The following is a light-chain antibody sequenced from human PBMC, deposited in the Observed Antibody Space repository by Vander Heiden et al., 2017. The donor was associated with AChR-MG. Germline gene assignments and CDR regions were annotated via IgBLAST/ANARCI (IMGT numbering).Light chain of an antibody. CDR1: SSNIGAGYD. V-gene: IGLV1-40*01. CDR2: GNN. Sequence: QSVLTQPPSVSGAPGQRVTISCTGSSSNIGAGYDVHWYQQLPGTAPKLLIYGNNNRPSGVPDRFSGSKSGTSASLAITGLQAEDEADYYCQSYDSSLNSDVVFGGGTKLTVL. CDR3: QSYDSSLNSDVV. J-gene: IGLJ2*01.